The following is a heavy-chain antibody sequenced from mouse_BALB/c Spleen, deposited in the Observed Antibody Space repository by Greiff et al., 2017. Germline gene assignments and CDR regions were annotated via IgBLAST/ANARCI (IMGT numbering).Heavy chain of an antibody. V-gene: IGHV1-7*01. Sequence: QVQLQQSGAELAKPGASVKMSCKASGYTFTSYWMHWVKQRPGQGLEWIGYINPSTGYTEYNQKFKDKATLTADKSSSTAYMQLSSLTSEDSAVYYCARSDYDFDYWGQGTTLTVSS. CDR3: ARSDYDFDY. CDR2: INPSTGYT. D-gene: IGHD2-4*01. CDR1: GYTFTSYW. J-gene: IGHJ2*01.